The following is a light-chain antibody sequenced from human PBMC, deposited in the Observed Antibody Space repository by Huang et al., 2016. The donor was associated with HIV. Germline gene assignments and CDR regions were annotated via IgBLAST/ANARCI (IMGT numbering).Light chain of an antibody. V-gene: IGKV4-1*01. J-gene: IGKJ3*01. CDR2: WAS. CDR1: QSVLSGNNKNY. CDR3: QQYFNPPVT. Sequence: DIVMTQSPDSLAVSLGESATINCKSSQSVLSGNNKNYLAWFQQKSGQPPKLLIYWASTRESGVPDRFSGSGSRTDFTLTINNLQPEDVAVYYCQQYFNPPVTFGPGTKVHVK.